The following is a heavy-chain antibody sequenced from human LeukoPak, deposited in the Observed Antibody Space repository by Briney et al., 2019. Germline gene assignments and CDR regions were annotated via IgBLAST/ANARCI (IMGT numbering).Heavy chain of an antibody. CDR2: IKQDGSEK. Sequence: GGSLRLSCAASGFTFKSYWMSWVRQAPGKGLEWVANIKQDGSEKYYVDSVKGRFTISRDNAKNSLYLQMNSLRAEDTAVYYCARAPKRVCSSTSCYRYPFDYWGQGTLVTVSS. CDR3: ARAPKRVCSSTSCYRYPFDY. CDR1: GFTFKSYW. J-gene: IGHJ4*02. V-gene: IGHV3-7*02. D-gene: IGHD2-2*01.